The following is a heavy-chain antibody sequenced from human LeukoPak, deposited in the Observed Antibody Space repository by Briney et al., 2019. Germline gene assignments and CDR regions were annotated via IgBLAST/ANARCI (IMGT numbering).Heavy chain of an antibody. Sequence: ASVKASCKASGYTFTSYAMHWVRQAPGQRLEWMGWINAGNGNTKYSQKFQGRVTITRDTSASTAYMELSSLRSEDTAVYYCARRRTWYSSGWGGPIDSWGQGTLVTVSS. D-gene: IGHD6-19*01. J-gene: IGHJ5*01. CDR3: ARRRTWYSSGWGGPIDS. CDR1: GYTFTSYA. V-gene: IGHV1-3*01. CDR2: INAGNGNT.